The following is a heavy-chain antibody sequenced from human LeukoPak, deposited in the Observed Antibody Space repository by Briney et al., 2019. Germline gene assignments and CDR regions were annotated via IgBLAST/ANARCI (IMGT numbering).Heavy chain of an antibody. D-gene: IGHD5-18*01. J-gene: IGHJ4*02. V-gene: IGHV6-1*01. Sequence: SQTLSLTCAISGDSVSSNSAAWNWIRQSPSSGLEWLGRTYYRSKWYNDYAVSVKSRITINPDTSKNQFSLQLNSVTPEDTAVYYCAYSPRRQLWFHYWGQGTLVSVSS. CDR2: TYYRSKWYN. CDR1: GDSVSSNSAA. CDR3: AYSPRRQLWFHY.